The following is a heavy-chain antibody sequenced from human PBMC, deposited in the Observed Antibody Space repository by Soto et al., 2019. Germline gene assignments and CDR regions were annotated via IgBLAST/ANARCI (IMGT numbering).Heavy chain of an antibody. CDR2: MYYSGRT. Sequence: PSETLSLTCTVSGSSISRGDYYWTWIRQHPGKGLEWIGYMYYSGRTNYNPSLKSRVSISVDTSKNQFSLKLSSVTAADTAVYYCARGSEQLWSPYYGMDVWGQGTTVTVSS. J-gene: IGHJ6*02. V-gene: IGHV4-31*03. CDR3: ARGSEQLWSPYYGMDV. CDR1: GSSISRGDYY. D-gene: IGHD5-18*01.